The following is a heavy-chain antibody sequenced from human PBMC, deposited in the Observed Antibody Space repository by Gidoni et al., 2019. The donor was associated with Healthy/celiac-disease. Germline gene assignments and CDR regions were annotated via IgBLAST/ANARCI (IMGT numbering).Heavy chain of an antibody. Sequence: EVQLLESGGGLVQPGGSLRLSCAASGFTFSCYAMSWVRQAPGKGLEWVSAMSGSGCSTYYADSVKGRFTISRDNSKNTLYLQMNSLRAEDTAVYYCAKVPTYCGGDCYYWFDPWGQGTLVTVSS. CDR3: AKVPTYCGGDCYYWFDP. D-gene: IGHD2-21*01. J-gene: IGHJ5*02. CDR2: MSGSGCST. V-gene: IGHV3-23*01. CDR1: GFTFSCYA.